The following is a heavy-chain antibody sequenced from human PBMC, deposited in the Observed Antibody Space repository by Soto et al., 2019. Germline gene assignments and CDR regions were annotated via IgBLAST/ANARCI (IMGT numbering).Heavy chain of an antibody. D-gene: IGHD3-10*01. V-gene: IGHV3-7*01. CDR3: ASSMVRGIIYRFDY. CDR2: IKHDGSEK. CDR1: GFTFIYYW. J-gene: IGHJ4*02. Sequence: EVQLVESGGGLVQPGGALGLSCAASGFTFIYYWRSGVRQPPGKGLEWVANIKHDGSEKNYVDSVKGRFIISRDNAKNSLYLQMNSLRAEDTAMYYCASSMVRGIIYRFDYWGLGTLVSVSS.